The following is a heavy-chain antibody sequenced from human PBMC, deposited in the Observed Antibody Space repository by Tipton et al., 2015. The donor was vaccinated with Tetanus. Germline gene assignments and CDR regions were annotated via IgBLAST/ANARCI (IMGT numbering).Heavy chain of an antibody. D-gene: IGHD4-23*01. CDR2: INAGNGNT. CDR1: GYTFTSYA. J-gene: IGHJ4*02. Sequence: QLVQSGAEVKKPGASVKVSCKASGYTFTSYAIHWVRQAPGQRLEWMGWINAGNGNTKYSQKFQGRVTITSDTSASTGYMELSSLRSEDTAVYYCARDPDYGGSGIFLDNWGQGMLVTVSS. V-gene: IGHV1-3*01. CDR3: ARDPDYGGSGIFLDN.